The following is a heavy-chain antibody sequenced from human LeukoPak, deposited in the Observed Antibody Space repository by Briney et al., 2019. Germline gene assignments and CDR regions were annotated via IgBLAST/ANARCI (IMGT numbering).Heavy chain of an antibody. D-gene: IGHD6-25*01. CDR2: ISGSGGST. CDR1: GFTFSSYG. J-gene: IGHJ6*03. Sequence: GGSLRLSCAASGFTFSSYGMSWVRQAPGKGLEGGSAISGSGGSTYYADSVKGRFTISRDNSKNTLYLQMNSLRAEDTAVYYCAKAAGYYYYMDVWGKGTTVTISS. V-gene: IGHV3-23*01. CDR3: AKAAGYYYYMDV.